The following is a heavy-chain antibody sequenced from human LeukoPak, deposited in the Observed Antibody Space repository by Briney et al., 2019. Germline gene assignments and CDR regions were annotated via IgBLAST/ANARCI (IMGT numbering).Heavy chain of an antibody. D-gene: IGHD3-22*01. CDR2: ST. J-gene: IGHJ6*02. Sequence: STYYNPSLKSRVTISVDTSKHQFSLKLSSVTAADTAVYYCAREGSYYDSSGLNYYYGMDVWGQGTTVTVSS. V-gene: IGHV4-30-2*05. CDR3: AREGSYYDSSGLNYYYGMDV.